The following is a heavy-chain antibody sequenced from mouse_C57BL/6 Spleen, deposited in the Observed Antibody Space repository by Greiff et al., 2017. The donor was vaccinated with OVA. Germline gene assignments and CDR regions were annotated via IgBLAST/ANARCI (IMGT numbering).Heavy chain of an antibody. D-gene: IGHD3-3*01. CDR2: INPNYGTT. J-gene: IGHJ4*01. CDR3: ARGDRGIYYYAMDY. CDR1: GYSFTDYN. Sequence: EVQLQQSGPELVKPGASVKISCKASGYSFTDYNMNWVKQSNGKSLEWIGVINPNYGTTSYNQKFKGKATLTVDQSSSTAYMQLNSLTSEDSADYYCARGDRGIYYYAMDYWGQGTSVTVSS. V-gene: IGHV1-39*01.